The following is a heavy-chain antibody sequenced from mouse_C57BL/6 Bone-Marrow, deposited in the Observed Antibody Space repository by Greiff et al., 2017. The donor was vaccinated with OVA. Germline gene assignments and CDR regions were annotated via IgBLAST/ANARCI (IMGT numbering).Heavy chain of an antibody. J-gene: IGHJ1*03. D-gene: IGHD1-1*01. V-gene: IGHV5-4*01. CDR2: ISDGGSYT. Sequence: EVNLVESGGGLVKPGGSLKLSCAASGFTFSSYAMSWVRQTPEKRLEWVATISDGGSYTYYPDNVKGRFTISRDNAKNNLYLQMSHLKSEDTAMYYCARESYYGSSYWYFDVWGTGTTVTVSS. CDR1: GFTFSSYA. CDR3: ARESYYGSSYWYFDV.